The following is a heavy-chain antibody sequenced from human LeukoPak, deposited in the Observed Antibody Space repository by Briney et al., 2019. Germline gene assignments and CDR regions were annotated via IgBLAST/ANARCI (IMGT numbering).Heavy chain of an antibody. J-gene: IGHJ4*02. CDR2: IYYSGST. CDR3: ARAGIVVVRD. CDR1: GGSISSSSYY. Sequence: SETLSLTCTVSGGSISSSSYYWGWIRQPPGKGLEWIGYIYYSGSTYYNPSLKSRVTISVDTSKNQFSLKLSSVTAADTAVYYCARAGIVVVRDWGQGTLVTVSS. D-gene: IGHD2-21*01. V-gene: IGHV4-30-4*08.